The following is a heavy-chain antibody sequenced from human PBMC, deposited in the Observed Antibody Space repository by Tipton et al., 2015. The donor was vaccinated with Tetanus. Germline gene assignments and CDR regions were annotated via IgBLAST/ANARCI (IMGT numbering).Heavy chain of an antibody. CDR2: IYFSGST. Sequence: TLSLTCTVSGGSISSGTYYWGWIRQPPGKGLEWIGSIYFSGSTYYNPSLKSRVTIYVDTSKKQFSLNLRSVTAADTALYYCARHRGKFFFDYWGRGTLVTVSS. CDR1: GGSISSGTYY. J-gene: IGHJ4*02. CDR3: ARHRGKFFFDY. V-gene: IGHV4-39*01.